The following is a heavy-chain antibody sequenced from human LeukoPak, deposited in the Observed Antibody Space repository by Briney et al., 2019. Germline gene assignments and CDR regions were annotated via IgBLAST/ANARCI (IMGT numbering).Heavy chain of an antibody. J-gene: IGHJ4*02. CDR2: ISAYNGNT. D-gene: IGHD4-17*01. Sequence: GASVTVSCTASGYTFTSYGISWVRQAPGQGLEWMGWISAYNGNTNYAQKLQGRVTMTTDTSTSTAYMELSSLRSEDTAVYYCARDITRPRVTTLWGQGTLVTVSS. CDR1: GYTFTSYG. V-gene: IGHV1-18*01. CDR3: ARDITRPRVTTL.